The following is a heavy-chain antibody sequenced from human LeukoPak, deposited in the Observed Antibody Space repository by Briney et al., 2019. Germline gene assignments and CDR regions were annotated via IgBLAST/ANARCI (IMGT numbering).Heavy chain of an antibody. Sequence: PGGSLRLSCAASGFSLRAYDLIWVRLAPGKGLDWVSIINGGGDIMMYEDSVKGRFTISRDNSKNTFYLQMNSLRVEDTAVYYCAMRDRGYGLDIWGQGTMVTVSS. CDR2: INGGGDIM. CDR3: AMRDRGYGLDI. D-gene: IGHD3-10*01. J-gene: IGHJ3*02. V-gene: IGHV3-23*01. CDR1: GFSLRAYD.